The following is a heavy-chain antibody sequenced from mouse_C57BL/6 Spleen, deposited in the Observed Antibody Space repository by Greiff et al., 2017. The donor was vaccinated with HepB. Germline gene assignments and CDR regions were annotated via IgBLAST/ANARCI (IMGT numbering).Heavy chain of an antibody. D-gene: IGHD1-1*01. CDR1: GYTFTDYE. Sequence: VQLQQSGAELVRPGASVTLSCKASGYTFTDYEMHWVKQTPVHGLEWIGAIDPETGGTAYNQKFKGKAILTADKSSSPAYMELRSLTSEDSAVYYCTRSSSSYGAFAYWGQGTLVTVSA. V-gene: IGHV1-15*01. CDR3: TRSSSSYGAFAY. J-gene: IGHJ3*01. CDR2: IDPETGGT.